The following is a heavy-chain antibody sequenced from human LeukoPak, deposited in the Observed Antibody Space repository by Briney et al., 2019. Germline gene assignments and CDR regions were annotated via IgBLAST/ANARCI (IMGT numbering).Heavy chain of an antibody. D-gene: IGHD5-12*01. J-gene: IGHJ4*02. Sequence: PGGSLRLSCAASGFTFSNAWMSWVRQAPGKRLEWVGRIKSKTDGGTTDYAAPVKGRVTISRDDSKNTLYLQMNSLKTEDTAVYYCTSPRVATFLGDFDYWGQGTLVTVSS. CDR2: IKSKTDGGTT. CDR3: TSPRVATFLGDFDY. CDR1: GFTFSNAW. V-gene: IGHV3-15*01.